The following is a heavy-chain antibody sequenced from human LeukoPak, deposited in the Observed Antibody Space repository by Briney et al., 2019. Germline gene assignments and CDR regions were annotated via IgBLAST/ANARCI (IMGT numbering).Heavy chain of an antibody. D-gene: IGHD1-26*01. CDR1: GGSINSNGHY. CDR3: VRDRAHGSNFLRRAFDI. V-gene: IGHV4-39*02. J-gene: IGHJ3*02. CDR2: IYYSGTT. Sequence: PSETLSLTCAVSGGSINSNGHYWGWIRQPAGKGLEWIASIYYSGTTYYNPSPSLGSRATMSIDTSKNLLSLKVHSVAAADTAVYYCVRDRAHGSNFLRRAFDIWGQGTMVSVSS.